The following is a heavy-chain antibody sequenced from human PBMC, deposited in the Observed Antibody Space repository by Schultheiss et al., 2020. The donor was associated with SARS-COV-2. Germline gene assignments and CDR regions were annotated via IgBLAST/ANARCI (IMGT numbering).Heavy chain of an antibody. CDR1: GFTFSSYS. V-gene: IGHV3-21*01. CDR2: ISSSSSYI. D-gene: IGHD6-13*01. CDR3: ARELYSSSWYGSFDY. Sequence: GESLKISCAASGFTFSSYSMNWVRQAPGKGLEWVSSISSSSSYIYYADSVKGRFTISRDNAKNSLYLQMNSLRAEDTAVYYCARELYSSSWYGSFDYWGQGTLVTVSS. J-gene: IGHJ4*02.